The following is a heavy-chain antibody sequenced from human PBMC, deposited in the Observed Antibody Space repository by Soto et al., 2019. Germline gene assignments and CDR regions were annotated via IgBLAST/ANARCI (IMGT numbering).Heavy chain of an antibody. Sequence: GGSLRLSCAASGFTFSDYYMTWIRQAPGKGLEWVSQISSSGNSIDYGESVRGRFTISRDNAKKSQYLQMNGLTAEATAVYYCARRRYGSGSNDFWGQGIKVTVSS. V-gene: IGHV3-11*01. CDR2: ISSSGNSI. CDR3: ARRRYGSGSNDF. CDR1: GFTFSDYY. D-gene: IGHD3-10*01. J-gene: IGHJ4*02.